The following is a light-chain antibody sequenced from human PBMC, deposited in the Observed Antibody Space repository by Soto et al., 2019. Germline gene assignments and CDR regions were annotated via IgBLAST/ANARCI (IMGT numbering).Light chain of an antibody. CDR3: QQSYSTPS. Sequence: DIVLTQSPDPLAVPLGETATIACKSDRTLLSTSNNKNHLSWFQQKPGRPPTLLISWASARQSGVPDRFTGTGSATDFRLTISNLQAEDVAVYFCQQSYSTPSFGQGTKVEVK. J-gene: IGKJ1*01. CDR1: RTLLSTSNNKNH. V-gene: IGKV4-1*01. CDR2: WAS.